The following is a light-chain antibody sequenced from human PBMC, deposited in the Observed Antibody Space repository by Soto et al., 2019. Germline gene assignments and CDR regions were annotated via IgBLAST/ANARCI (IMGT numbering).Light chain of an antibody. CDR1: SSDVGGYNY. V-gene: IGLV2-14*03. J-gene: IGLJ3*02. CDR2: EVS. Sequence: QSALTRPASVSGSPGQSITISCTGTSSDVGGYNYVSWYQQHPGKAPKLMIYEVSNRASGISNRFSGSKSGNTASLTISGLQAEDEADYYCHSFTSSGTLWVLGEGTRLTVL. CDR3: HSFTSSGTLWV.